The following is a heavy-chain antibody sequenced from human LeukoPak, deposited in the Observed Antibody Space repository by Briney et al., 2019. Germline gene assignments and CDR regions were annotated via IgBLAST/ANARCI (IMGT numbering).Heavy chain of an antibody. Sequence: ASVKVSCRASGYTFTSYGISWVRQAPGQRLEWMGWINAGNGNTKYSQKFQGRVTITRDTSASTAYMELSSLRSEDTAVYYCARMGVEDIWGQGTMVTVSS. D-gene: IGHD3-3*01. V-gene: IGHV1-3*01. CDR2: INAGNGNT. J-gene: IGHJ3*02. CDR1: GYTFTSYG. CDR3: ARMGVEDI.